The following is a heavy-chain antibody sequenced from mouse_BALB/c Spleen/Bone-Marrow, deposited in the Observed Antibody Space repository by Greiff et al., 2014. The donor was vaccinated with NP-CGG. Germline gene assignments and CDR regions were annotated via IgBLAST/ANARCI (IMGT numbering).Heavy chain of an antibody. Sequence: LVESGPELEKPGASVKISCKASGYSFTDSNMNWVKQSNGKNLEWIGNIDPYYGGTSYSQKFKGKATLTVDKSSSTAYMQLRSLTSEDSAVYYCAKKDDGSSSFDYWGQGTTLTVSS. J-gene: IGHJ2*01. CDR1: GYSFTDSN. D-gene: IGHD1-1*01. V-gene: IGHV1-39*01. CDR2: IDPYYGGT. CDR3: AKKDDGSSSFDY.